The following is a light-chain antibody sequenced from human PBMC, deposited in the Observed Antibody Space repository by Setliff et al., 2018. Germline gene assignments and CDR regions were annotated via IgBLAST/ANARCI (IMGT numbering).Light chain of an antibody. Sequence: QSALTQPPSASGSPGQSLTISCTGTSSDVGAYNYVSWYQQHPGKAPKLMIYEVTKRPSGVPDRFSGSKSGNTASLTVSGLQADDEADYHCSSYAASYNPYVFGTGTKVTVL. CDR3: SSYAASYNPYV. CDR2: EVT. CDR1: SSDVGAYNY. V-gene: IGLV2-8*01. J-gene: IGLJ1*01.